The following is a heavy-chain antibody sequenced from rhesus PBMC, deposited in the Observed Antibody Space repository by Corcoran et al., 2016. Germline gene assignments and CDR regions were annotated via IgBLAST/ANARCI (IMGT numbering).Heavy chain of an antibody. V-gene: IGHV4S7*01. CDR3: ARGASWSEYSTELDY. D-gene: IGHD3-22*01. Sequence: QVQLQESGPGLLKPSDTLSLTCAVSGDSISEDYGWVCLCQPPGTGLECIETIYMSNGHTYNHPSLKCRVTISTDPSKNLFSLKLSSVTAADTAVYYCARGASWSEYSTELDYWGQGVLVTVSS. CDR2: IYMSNGHT. J-gene: IGHJ4*01. CDR1: GDSISEDYG.